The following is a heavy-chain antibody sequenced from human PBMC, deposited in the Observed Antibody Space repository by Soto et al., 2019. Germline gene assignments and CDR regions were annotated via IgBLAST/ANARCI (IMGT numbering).Heavy chain of an antibody. V-gene: IGHV1-46*01. CDR3: ARKVMRKDPHGPDTDRGMDV. CDR2: INPSGGST. Sequence: GASVNVSCKASGYTFTNYYMHWVRQAPGQGLEWMGIINPSGGSTSYAQKFQGRATMTRDTSTSTVYMELSSLRSEDTAVYYCARKVMRKDPHGPDTDRGMDVWGQGTTVTVSS. CDR1: GYTFTNYY. J-gene: IGHJ6*02. D-gene: IGHD2-21*01.